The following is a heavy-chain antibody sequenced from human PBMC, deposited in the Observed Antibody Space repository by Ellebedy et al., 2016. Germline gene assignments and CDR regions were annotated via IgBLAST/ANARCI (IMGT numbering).Heavy chain of an antibody. V-gene: IGHV4-30-4*01. D-gene: IGHD3-22*01. CDR1: GGSISSADHY. CDR2: IYYTGNT. J-gene: IGHJ3*02. Sequence: LRLSCTVSGGSISSADHYWSWVRQPPGRDLQWIGYIYYTGNTYYNSSLKSRITISVDRSKNQFSLKLSSVTAADTAVYYCARVHHPSSASFSLRDGFDIWGQGTMVTVSS. CDR3: ARVHHPSSASFSLRDGFDI.